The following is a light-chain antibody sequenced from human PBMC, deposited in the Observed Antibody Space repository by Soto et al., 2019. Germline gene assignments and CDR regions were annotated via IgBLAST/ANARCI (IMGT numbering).Light chain of an antibody. CDR2: GAS. Sequence: EIVLAQSPGTLSLSPGERATVSCRSSQSVSSSFLAWYQQKVGQAPRLLIYGASSRATGIPDRFSGSGSGTNFTLTISRLEPEDFAVYYCQQYGSSPSWTFGQGTKVDIK. J-gene: IGKJ1*01. CDR1: QSVSSSF. V-gene: IGKV3-20*01. CDR3: QQYGSSPSWT.